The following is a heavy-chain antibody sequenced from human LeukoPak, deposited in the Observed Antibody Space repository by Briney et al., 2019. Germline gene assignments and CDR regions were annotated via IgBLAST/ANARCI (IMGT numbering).Heavy chain of an antibody. CDR3: ASVIPAAKFDY. J-gene: IGHJ4*02. CDR2: IYYSGST. Sequence: SETLSLTCTVSGDSISTSDYHWGWMRQPPGKGLEWIANIYYSGSTYYNPSLKSRVTISFVDTSKNQFSLKLSSVTAADTAVYYCASVIPAAKFDYWGQGILVTVSS. V-gene: IGHV4-39*01. D-gene: IGHD2-2*01. CDR1: GDSISTSDYH.